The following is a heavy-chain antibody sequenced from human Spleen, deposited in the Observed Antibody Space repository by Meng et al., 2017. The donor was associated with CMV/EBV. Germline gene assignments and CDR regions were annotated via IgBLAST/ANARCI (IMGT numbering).Heavy chain of an antibody. CDR3: AKAACSSGSCYSNF. Sequence: GESLMISCAASGFTFSDYAMSWVRQAPGEGLEWVSAISYIGEGTYYADSVKGRFTISRDNSKNTLYLQMDSLRAEDTAVYYCAKAACSSGSCYSNFWGQGTLVTVSS. J-gene: IGHJ4*02. D-gene: IGHD2-15*01. CDR1: GFTFSDYA. V-gene: IGHV3-23*01. CDR2: ISYIGEGT.